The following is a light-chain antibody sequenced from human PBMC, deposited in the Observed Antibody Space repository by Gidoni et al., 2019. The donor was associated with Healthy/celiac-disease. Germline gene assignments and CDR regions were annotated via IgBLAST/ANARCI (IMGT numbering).Light chain of an antibody. CDR3: HQYGSSPLFT. Sequence: EIVLTQSTGTLSLSPGERATLSCRARQSVSSSYLAWYQQKPGQAPRLLLYGASSRATGIPDRFSGSGSGTDFTLTISRLEPEDFAVYYCHQYGSSPLFTFGPGTKVDIK. CDR1: QSVSSSY. V-gene: IGKV3-20*01. J-gene: IGKJ3*01. CDR2: GAS.